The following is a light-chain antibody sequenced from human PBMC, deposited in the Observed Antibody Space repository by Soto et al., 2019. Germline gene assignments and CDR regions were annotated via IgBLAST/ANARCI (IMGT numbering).Light chain of an antibody. Sequence: QAAVTQPASVSGSPGQSIAISCAGTSSDVGGYNYVSWYQQHPLKAPKLIIYDVSYRPSALYNRCSVSNTINTASLPIPRLQAEDEADYYCCSYTSRSVYVFGTGTKVTVL. CDR3: CSYTSRSVYV. CDR1: SSDVGGYNY. V-gene: IGLV2-14*01. CDR2: DVS. J-gene: IGLJ1*01.